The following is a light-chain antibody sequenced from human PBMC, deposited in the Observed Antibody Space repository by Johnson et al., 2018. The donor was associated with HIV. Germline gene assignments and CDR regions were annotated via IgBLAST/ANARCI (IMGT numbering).Light chain of an antibody. J-gene: IGLJ1*01. CDR2: ENN. Sequence: QSVLTQPPSVSAAPGQKVTISCSGSSSNIGNNYVSWYQQLPGTAPKLLIYENNKRPSGIPDRFSGSRSGTSATLGITGLQTGDEAYYYCGTWQCSLSAGGLFGTGTKVTVL. CDR3: GTWQCSLSAGGL. V-gene: IGLV1-51*02. CDR1: SSNIGNNY.